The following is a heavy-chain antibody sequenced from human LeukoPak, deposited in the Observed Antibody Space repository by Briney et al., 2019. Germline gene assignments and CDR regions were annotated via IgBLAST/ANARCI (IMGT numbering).Heavy chain of an antibody. J-gene: IGHJ4*02. V-gene: IGHV4-59*08. CDR2: IDYSGCS. CDR3: AGHHPRNTVDF. D-gene: IGHD2/OR15-2a*01. Sequence: SETLSLTCSVSGDSISSFYWNWIRQPPGKRLEWIGNIDYSGCSNYNPSLESRVTISLDTSKNQFSLKLSSVTAADTAVYYCAGHHPRNTVDFWGQGTLVTVSS. CDR1: GDSISSFY.